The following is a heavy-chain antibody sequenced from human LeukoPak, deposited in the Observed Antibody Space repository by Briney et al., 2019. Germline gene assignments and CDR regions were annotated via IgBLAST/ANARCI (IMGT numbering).Heavy chain of an antibody. CDR3: ARGGIQLWFD. Sequence: ASVKVSCKASGYTFTGYYTHWVRQAPGQGLEWMGIINPSGGSTSYAQKFQGRVTVTRDTSTSTVYMELSSLRSEDTAVYYCARGGIQLWFDWGQGTLVTVSS. CDR2: INPSGGST. J-gene: IGHJ4*02. CDR1: GYTFTGYY. D-gene: IGHD5-18*01. V-gene: IGHV1-46*01.